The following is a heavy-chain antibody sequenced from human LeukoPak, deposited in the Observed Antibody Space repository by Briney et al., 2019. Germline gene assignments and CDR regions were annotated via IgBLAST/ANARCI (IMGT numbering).Heavy chain of an antibody. D-gene: IGHD6-13*01. CDR1: GFTFSSYA. CDR3: ANPPPPPRYSSWRAVSNWFDP. CDR2: ISGSGGST. J-gene: IGHJ5*02. V-gene: IGHV3-23*01. Sequence: PGGSLRLSCAASGFTFSSYAMSWVRQAPGKGLEWVSAISGSGGSTYYADSVKGRLTISRDNSKNTLYLQMNSRRAEDTAVYYCANPPPPPRYSSWRAVSNWFDPWGQGTLVTVSS.